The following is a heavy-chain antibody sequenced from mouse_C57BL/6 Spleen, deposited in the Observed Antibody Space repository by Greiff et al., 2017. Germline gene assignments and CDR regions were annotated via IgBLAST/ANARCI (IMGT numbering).Heavy chain of an antibody. CDR1: GYAFSSSW. V-gene: IGHV1-82*01. CDR2: IYPGDGDT. J-gene: IGHJ4*01. CDR3: ARSAYYYGSSYDAMDY. D-gene: IGHD1-1*01. Sequence: VQGVESGPELVKPGASVKISCKASGYAFSSSWMNWVKQRPGKGLEWIGRIYPGDGDTNYNGKFKGKATLTADKSSSTAYMQLSSLTSEDSAVYFCARSAYYYGSSYDAMDYWGQGTSVTVSS.